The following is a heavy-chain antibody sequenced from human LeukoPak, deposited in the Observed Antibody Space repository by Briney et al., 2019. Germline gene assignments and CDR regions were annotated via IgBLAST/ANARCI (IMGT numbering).Heavy chain of an antibody. Sequence: ASVKVSCKASGYTFTGYYMHWLRQAPGQGLAWMGWINPNSGGTNYAQKFQGRVTMTRDTSISTAYMELSRLRSDDTAVYYCASSRGYSGSYSLGYWGQGTLVTVSS. D-gene: IGHD1-26*01. V-gene: IGHV1-2*02. J-gene: IGHJ4*02. CDR1: GYTFTGYY. CDR3: ASSRGYSGSYSLGY. CDR2: INPNSGGT.